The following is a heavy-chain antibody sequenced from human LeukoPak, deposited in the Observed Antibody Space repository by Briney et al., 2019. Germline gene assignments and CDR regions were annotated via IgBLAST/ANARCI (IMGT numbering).Heavy chain of an antibody. V-gene: IGHV4-34*01. Sequence: PSETLSLTCAVYGGSFSGYYWSWIRQPPGKGLEWIGEINHSGSTHYNPSLKSRVTISVDTSKNQFSLKLSSVTAADTAVYYCARGYYLSGWGQGTMVTVSS. CDR3: ARGYYLSG. CDR2: INHSGST. J-gene: IGHJ3*01. CDR1: GGSFSGYY. D-gene: IGHD3-10*01.